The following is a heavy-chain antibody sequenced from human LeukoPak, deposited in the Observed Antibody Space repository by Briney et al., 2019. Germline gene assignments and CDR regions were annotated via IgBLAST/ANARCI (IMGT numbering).Heavy chain of an antibody. CDR2: ISYDGSNK. Sequence: GGSLRLSCAASGFTFSSYAMHWVRQAPGKGLEWVAVISYDGSNKYYADSVKGRFTISRDNSKNTLYLQLNSLRAEDTAVFYCAKDRYGDHISAGLDVWGQGTTVTVSS. CDR3: AKDRYGDHISAGLDV. D-gene: IGHD4-17*01. CDR1: GFTFSSYA. V-gene: IGHV3-30*04. J-gene: IGHJ6*02.